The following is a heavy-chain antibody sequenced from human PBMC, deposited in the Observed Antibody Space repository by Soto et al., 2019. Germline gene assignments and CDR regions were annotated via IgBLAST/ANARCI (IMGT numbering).Heavy chain of an antibody. Sequence: ASVKVSCKASGGTFSSYAISWVRQAPGQGLEWMGGIIPIFGTANYAQKFQGRVTITADESTSTAYMELSRLRSDDTAVYYCARGAIGGYCSGGSCRYSCPMDVWGKGTTVTVSS. V-gene: IGHV1-69*13. CDR2: IIPIFGTA. CDR1: GGTFSSYA. D-gene: IGHD2-15*01. J-gene: IGHJ6*03. CDR3: ARGAIGGYCSGGSCRYSCPMDV.